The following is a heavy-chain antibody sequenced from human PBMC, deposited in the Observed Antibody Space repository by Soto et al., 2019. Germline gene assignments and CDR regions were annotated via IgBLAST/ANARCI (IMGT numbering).Heavy chain of an antibody. CDR3: GKKGGGASIDFWRANWFDP. D-gene: IGHD3-3*01. CDR1: GGMFSDYT. V-gene: IGHV1-69*06. J-gene: IGHJ5*02. CDR2: IIPIFGGP. Sequence: QVQLVQSGAVVKKPGSSVTVSCKASGGMFSDYTISWVRQAPGQGLEWMGGIIPIFGGPHYAQKFQGRVTITADKPNGAVYLERRDLKSGDKAVYYCGKKGGGASIDFWRANWFDPWGQGTLVTVSS.